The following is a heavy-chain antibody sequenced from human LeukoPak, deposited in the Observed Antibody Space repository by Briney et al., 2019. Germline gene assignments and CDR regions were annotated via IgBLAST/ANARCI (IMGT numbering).Heavy chain of an antibody. CDR1: GFTFGIYA. V-gene: IGHV3-23*01. J-gene: IGHJ6*02. CDR3: AKARFAPSNYYFYSGMDV. Sequence: GGSLRLSCAASGFTFGIYAMSWVRKAPGKGLKWVSAISGTGGSTYYADSVKGRFTISRDNSKNTLYLQMNSLRAEDTALYYCAKARFAPSNYYFYSGMDVWGQGTTVTVSS. D-gene: IGHD3-10*01. CDR2: ISGTGGST.